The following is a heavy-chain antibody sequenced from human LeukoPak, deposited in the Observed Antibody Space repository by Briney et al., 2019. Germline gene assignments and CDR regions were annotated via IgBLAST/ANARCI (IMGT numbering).Heavy chain of an antibody. J-gene: IGHJ4*02. V-gene: IGHV4-39*01. CDR3: ARHVEWLFVHFDY. CDR2: IYYSGST. CDR1: GGSISSSSYY. Sequence: SSETLSLTCAVSGGSISSSSYYWGWIRQPPGKGLEWIGSIYYSGSTYYNPSLKSRVTISVDTSKNQFSLKLSSVTAADTAVYYCARHVEWLFVHFDYWGQGTLVTVSS. D-gene: IGHD3-3*01.